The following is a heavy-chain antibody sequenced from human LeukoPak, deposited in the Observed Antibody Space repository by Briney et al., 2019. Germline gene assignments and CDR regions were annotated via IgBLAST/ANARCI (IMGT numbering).Heavy chain of an antibody. CDR2: INPNSGGT. Sequence: ASVKVSCKASGYTFTGYYMHWVRQAPGQGLEWMGWINPNSGGTNYAQKFQGRVTMTTDTSTSTAYMELRSLRSDDTAVYYCASIPFRGYDPPYWGQGTLVTVSS. J-gene: IGHJ4*02. CDR3: ASIPFRGYDPPY. CDR1: GYTFTGYY. D-gene: IGHD5-12*01. V-gene: IGHV1-2*02.